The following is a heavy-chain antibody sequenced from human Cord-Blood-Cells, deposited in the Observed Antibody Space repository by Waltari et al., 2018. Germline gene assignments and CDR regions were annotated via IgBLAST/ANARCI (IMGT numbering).Heavy chain of an antibody. CDR1: GYTFPGYY. V-gene: IGHV1-2*02. CDR2: INPNSGGT. D-gene: IGHD1-20*01. CDR3: AYNWNYYYYMDV. J-gene: IGHJ6*03. Sequence: QVQLVQSGAEVKKPGASVKVSCKASGYTFPGYYMHWVRQPGQGLGWMGWINPNSGGTNYAQKFQGRVTMTRDTSISTAYMELSRLRSDDTAVYYCAYNWNYYYYMDVWGKGTTVTVSS.